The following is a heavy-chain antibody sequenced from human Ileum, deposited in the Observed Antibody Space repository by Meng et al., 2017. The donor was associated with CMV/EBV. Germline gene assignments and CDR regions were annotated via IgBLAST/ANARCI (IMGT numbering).Heavy chain of an antibody. D-gene: IGHD3-3*01. CDR1: GFSFSASV. V-gene: IGHV3-74*01. Sequence: GQMVESGGVLFQAGGALRLSCAASGFSFSASVMHWVRQDPGQGLVWVARINHDGTETIYRDSVRGRFTVSRDNTKNTVSLEMNSPRVEDTALYYCVKDFAWSIDFWGQGVLVTVSS. CDR3: VKDFAWSIDF. CDR2: INHDGTET. J-gene: IGHJ4*02.